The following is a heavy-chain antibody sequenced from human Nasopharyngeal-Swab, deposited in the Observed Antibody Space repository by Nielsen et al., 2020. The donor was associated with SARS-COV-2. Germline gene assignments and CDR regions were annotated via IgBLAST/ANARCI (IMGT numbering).Heavy chain of an antibody. V-gene: IGHV1-2*06. D-gene: IGHD2-15*01. Sequence: WGRQAAGQGLEWMGRSNPNSGGTNYAQKFQGRVAMTRDTSISTAYMELSRLRSDDTAVYYCARDLEDIVVVVAASNWFDPWGQGTLVTVSS. CDR2: SNPNSGGT. J-gene: IGHJ5*02. CDR3: ARDLEDIVVVVAASNWFDP.